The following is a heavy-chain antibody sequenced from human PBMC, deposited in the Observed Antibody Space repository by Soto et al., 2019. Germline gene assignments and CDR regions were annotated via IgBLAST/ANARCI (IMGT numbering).Heavy chain of an antibody. D-gene: IGHD2-21*01. CDR3: ALVFSRDRPYLFDY. V-gene: IGHV4-39*01. Sequence: SETLSLTCTVSGGSIYSSSYSWGWIRQPPGKGLEWIGYIYYSGSTSDNPSLQSRITMSIDTSKNQFSLNLSFLTAADTAVFYCALVFSRDRPYLFDYCGQGTAVPGSS. CDR2: IYYSGST. CDR1: GGSIYSSSYS. J-gene: IGHJ4*02.